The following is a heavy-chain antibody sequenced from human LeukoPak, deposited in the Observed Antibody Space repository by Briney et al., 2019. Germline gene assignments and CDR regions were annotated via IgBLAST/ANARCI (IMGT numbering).Heavy chain of an antibody. V-gene: IGHV3-53*01. J-gene: IGHJ4*02. CDR3: ARAADEIAAADF. D-gene: IGHD6-13*01. Sequence: GGSLRLSCAASGFTVSSNYMSWVRQAPGKGLEWVSVIYSGGSTYYADSVKGRFTISRDNAKNSLYLQMNSLRAEDTAVYYCARAADEIAAADFWGQGTLVTVSS. CDR1: GFTVSSNY. CDR2: IYSGGST.